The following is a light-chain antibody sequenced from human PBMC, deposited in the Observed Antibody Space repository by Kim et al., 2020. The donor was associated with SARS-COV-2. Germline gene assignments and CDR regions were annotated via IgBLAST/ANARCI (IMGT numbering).Light chain of an antibody. Sequence: LSPGESATHSCRASQSVSSYLAWYQQKPGQAPRLLIYDASNRATGIPARFSGSGSGTDFTLTISSLEPEDFAVYYCQQRSNWPPYSFGQGTKLEI. CDR1: QSVSSY. J-gene: IGKJ2*03. CDR3: QQRSNWPPYS. CDR2: DAS. V-gene: IGKV3-11*01.